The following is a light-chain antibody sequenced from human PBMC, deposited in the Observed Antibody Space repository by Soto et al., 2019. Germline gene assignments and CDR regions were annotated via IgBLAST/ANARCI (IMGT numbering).Light chain of an antibody. CDR2: DAS. Sequence: DIQMTQSTSSLSASVGDRVTITCQASQDITNYLNWYQQKPGKVPKLLIYDASNLETGVPSRFSDSGSGTDFTLTISSLQPEDFATYYSQQSYSPSWTFGQGTKV. J-gene: IGKJ1*01. V-gene: IGKV1-39*01. CDR1: QDITNY. CDR3: QQSYSPSWT.